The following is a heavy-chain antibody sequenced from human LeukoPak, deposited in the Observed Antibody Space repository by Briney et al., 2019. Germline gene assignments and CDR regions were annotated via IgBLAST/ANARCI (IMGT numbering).Heavy chain of an antibody. CDR1: GDSFTSGY. V-gene: IGHV4-4*09. D-gene: IGHD2-15*01. CDR3: AGRGHRYSRD. Sequence: KPSETLSLTCTVSGDSFTSGYWSWIRQPPGKALEWIGYIYDSGITDYNPSLKSRLTISVDTSNNQFSLNLSSVTAADTAVYYCAGRGHRYSRDWGKGILVTVSS. J-gene: IGHJ1*01. CDR2: IYDSGIT.